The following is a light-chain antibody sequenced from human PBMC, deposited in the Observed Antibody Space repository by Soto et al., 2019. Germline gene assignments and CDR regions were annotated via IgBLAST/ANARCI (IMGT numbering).Light chain of an antibody. Sequence: QSVLTQPPSVSAAPGQRVTISCFGSGSNIGNNFVSWYQQFPGTSPKLLIYDNNKRPSGSPGRFSGSKSCTSATLDITGLRTGDEADYYCGTWDNSLDADVFGAGTKLTVL. CDR3: GTWDNSLDADV. J-gene: IGLJ1*01. CDR1: GSNIGNNF. CDR2: DNN. V-gene: IGLV1-51*01.